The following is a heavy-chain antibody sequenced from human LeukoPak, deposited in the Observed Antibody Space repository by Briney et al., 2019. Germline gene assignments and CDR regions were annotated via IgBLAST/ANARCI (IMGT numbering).Heavy chain of an antibody. CDR2: IDGSGGTT. V-gene: IGHV3-23*01. J-gene: IGHJ4*02. Sequence: PGGSLRLSCTASGFTFINCAMSWVRQAPGKGLEWVSGIDGSGGTTYYADSVKGRFTISRDNSKNTLYLQMYGLRAEDSAVYYCAKAITYSSTLIDSWGQGTLVTVSS. CDR3: AKAITYSSTLIDS. D-gene: IGHD6-13*01. CDR1: GFTFINCA.